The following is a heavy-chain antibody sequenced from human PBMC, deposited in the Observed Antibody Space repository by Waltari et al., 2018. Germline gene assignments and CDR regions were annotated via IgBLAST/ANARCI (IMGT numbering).Heavy chain of an antibody. V-gene: IGHV3-53*01. D-gene: IGHD3-10*01. CDR1: GLAVXTNY. Sequence: EVQLVESGGALIQPGGSLRXSCAASGLAVXTNYMTWVRQAPGKGLGLSTVLHAGGTTXYAEAVEGRFTSXREXSKXTXYXKMDTLRAXXTAIXFCARLMYGSXFGGMDVXGRGTTVIVXS. CDR2: LHAGGTT. CDR3: ARLMYGSXFGGMDV. J-gene: IGHJ6*02.